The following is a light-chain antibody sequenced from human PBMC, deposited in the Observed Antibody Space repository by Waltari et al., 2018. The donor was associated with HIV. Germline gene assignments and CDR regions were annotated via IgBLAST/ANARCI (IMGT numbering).Light chain of an antibody. CDR2: DDR. CDR3: QVWDGRGDPVI. CDR1: NIAATKI. V-gene: IGLV3-21*02. J-gene: IGLJ2*01. Sequence: SYVLTQPPSVSVAPGQTARITCGGNNIAATKIVHLDRLKPGPAPGVVIYDDRDRPSGIPDRFSGSSAGDTATLTISRAEAGDEADYYCQVWDGRGDPVIFGGGTKLAVV.